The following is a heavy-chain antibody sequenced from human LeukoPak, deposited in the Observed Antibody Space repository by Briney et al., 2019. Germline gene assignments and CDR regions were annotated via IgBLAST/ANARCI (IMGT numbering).Heavy chain of an antibody. J-gene: IGHJ4*02. CDR1: GYTFTAYY. D-gene: IGHD3-10*01. CDR3: ARMYYYGSGTYYGEY. V-gene: IGHV1-2*02. CDR2: INPNSGGT. Sequence: ASVKVSCKASGYTFTAYYMHWVRQAPGQGPEWMGWINPNSGGTDYAQKFQGRVTMTRDTSISTAYMELSSLTSDDTAVYYCARMYYYGSGTYYGEYWGQGTVVTVSS.